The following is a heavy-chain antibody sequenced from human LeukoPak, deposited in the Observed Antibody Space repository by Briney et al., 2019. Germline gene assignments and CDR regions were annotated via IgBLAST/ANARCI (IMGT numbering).Heavy chain of an antibody. CDR2: ISAGGDNA. V-gene: IGHV3-23*01. D-gene: IGHD1-26*01. J-gene: IGHJ4*02. Sequence: GGSLRLSCAASGFTFSNYGMHWVRQAPGRGLEWVSGISAGGDNAHYADSVKGRFTISRDNSKNTLYLQMNSLSAEDTAVYYCAKDTRAGGWGQGTLVTVSS. CDR3: AKDTRAGG. CDR1: GFTFSNYG.